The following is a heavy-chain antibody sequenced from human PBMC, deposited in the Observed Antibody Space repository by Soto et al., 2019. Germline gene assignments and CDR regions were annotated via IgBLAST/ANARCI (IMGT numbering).Heavy chain of an antibody. J-gene: IGHJ5*02. CDR2: IYTAGGT. CDR1: GFTFSSYG. CDR3: ARALPVAKGGFDP. V-gene: IGHV3-53*01. D-gene: IGHD2-2*01. Sequence: GSLRLSCAASGFTFSSYGMHWVRQAPGKGLEWVAVIYTAGGTNYADSVKGRFIISRDNSKNTLYLQMNSLRAEDTAVYYCARALPVAKGGFDPWGQGTLVTVSS.